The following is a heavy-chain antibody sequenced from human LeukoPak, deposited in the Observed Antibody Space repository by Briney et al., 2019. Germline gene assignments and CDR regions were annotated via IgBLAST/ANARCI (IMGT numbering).Heavy chain of an antibody. Sequence: PSETLSLTCTVSGGSISSYYWSWIRQPPGKGLEWIGYIYYSGSTNYNPSLKSRVTISVDTSKNQFSLKLSSVTAADTAVYYCARRGYSSWFDICGQGAMVTVSS. D-gene: IGHD6-13*01. CDR3: ARRGYSSWFDI. CDR2: IYYSGST. V-gene: IGHV4-59*01. J-gene: IGHJ3*02. CDR1: GGSISSYY.